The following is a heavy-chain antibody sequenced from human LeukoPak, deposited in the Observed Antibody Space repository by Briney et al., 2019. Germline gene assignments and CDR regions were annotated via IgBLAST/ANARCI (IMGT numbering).Heavy chain of an antibody. J-gene: IGHJ5*02. V-gene: IGHV4-59*01. CDR1: GGSISGYY. D-gene: IGHD4-17*01. Sequence: SETLSLTCTVSGGSISGYYWSWIRQPPGKRLEWIGYIYYTGSTNYNPSLKGRVIISVDTSKNQFSLKVSSVTAADTAVYYCVRSKSGTYGRFDPWGQGTLVTVSS. CDR3: VRSKSGTYGRFDP. CDR2: IYYTGST.